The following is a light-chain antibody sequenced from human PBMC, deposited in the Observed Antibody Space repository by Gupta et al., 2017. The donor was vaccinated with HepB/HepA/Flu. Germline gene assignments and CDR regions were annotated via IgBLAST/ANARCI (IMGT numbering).Light chain of an antibody. V-gene: IGLV2-23*02. CDR1: SSDVGSYNL. Sequence: SALTPPASVSGSPGPSISISCTGTSSDVGSYNLVSWYQQHPDKAPKVMIYEVRKRPSGAANRFSGSKSGNTASLTISGLQAEDEADYYCCSYARGSTVVFGGGTKLTVL. CDR2: EVR. J-gene: IGLJ2*01. CDR3: CSYARGSTVV.